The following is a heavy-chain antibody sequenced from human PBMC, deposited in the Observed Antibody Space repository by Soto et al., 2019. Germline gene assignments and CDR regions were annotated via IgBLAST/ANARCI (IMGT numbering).Heavy chain of an antibody. V-gene: IGHV1-3*05. J-gene: IGHJ5*02. Sequence: QVQLVQSGAEEKKPGASVKVSCKASGYTFTSYAMHWVRQAPGQRLEWMGWINAGNGNTKYSQKFQGRVTITRDTSASTAYMELSSLRSEDTAVYYCARDVAVAGTGWFDPWGQGTLVTVSS. CDR3: ARDVAVAGTGWFDP. D-gene: IGHD6-19*01. CDR2: INAGNGNT. CDR1: GYTFTSYA.